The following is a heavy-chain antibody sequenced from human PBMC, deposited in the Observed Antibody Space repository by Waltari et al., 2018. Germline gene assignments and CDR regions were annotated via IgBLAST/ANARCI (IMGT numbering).Heavy chain of an antibody. Sequence: QVQLVQSGAEVKKPGASVKVSCKASGYTFTSYDINWVRQATGQGLEGVGWMNPKRGKTGYAQKSQGRVTMTRNTSISTAYMELSSLRSEDTAVYYCARASQGDSRACDIWGQGTMVTVSS. J-gene: IGHJ3*02. CDR1: GYTFTSYD. CDR3: ARASQGDSRACDI. V-gene: IGHV1-8*02. D-gene: IGHD3-22*01. CDR2: MNPKRGKT.